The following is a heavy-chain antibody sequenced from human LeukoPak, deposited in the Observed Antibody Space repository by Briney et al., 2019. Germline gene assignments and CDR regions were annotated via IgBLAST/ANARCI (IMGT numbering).Heavy chain of an antibody. CDR3: ARDAPAAINRGGVYNWFDP. CDR2: INPNSGGT. J-gene: IGHJ5*02. D-gene: IGHD2-2*02. CDR1: GYTFTGYY. Sequence: ASVKVSCKASGYTFTGYYMHWVRQAPGQGLEWMGWINPNSGGTNYAQKFQGRVTMTRDTSTSTAYMELRSLRSDDTAVYYCARDAPAAINRGGVYNWFDPWGQGTLVTVSS. V-gene: IGHV1-2*02.